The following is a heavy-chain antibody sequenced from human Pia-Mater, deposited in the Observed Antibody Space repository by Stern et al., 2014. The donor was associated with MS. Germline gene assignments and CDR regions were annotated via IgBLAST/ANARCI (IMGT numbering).Heavy chain of an antibody. CDR2: IYYSGST. CDR3: ARGPLSYGYRWFDP. CDR1: GGSISSGGYN. D-gene: IGHD5-18*01. V-gene: IGHV4-31*03. Sequence: QLQLQESGPGLVKPSQTLSLTCTVSGGSISSGGYNWSWIRQNPGKGLEWIGYIYYSGSTYYNPSLKSRVTISVDTSKNQFSLKLSSVTAADTAVYYCARGPLSYGYRWFDPWGQGTLVTVSS. J-gene: IGHJ5*02.